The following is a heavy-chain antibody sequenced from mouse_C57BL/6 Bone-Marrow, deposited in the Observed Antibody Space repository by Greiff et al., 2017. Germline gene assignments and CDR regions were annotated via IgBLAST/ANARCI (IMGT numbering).Heavy chain of an antibody. CDR3: ARLGRYAMDY. CDR1: GYTFKSYD. Sequence: VQRVESGPELVKPGASVKLSCKASGYTFKSYDINWVKKRPGQGLEWIGWIYPRDGSTKYNEKFKGKATLTVDTSSSTAYMELHSLTSEDSAVYFCARLGRYAMDYWGQGTSVTVSS. J-gene: IGHJ4*01. D-gene: IGHD4-1*01. V-gene: IGHV1-85*01. CDR2: IYPRDGST.